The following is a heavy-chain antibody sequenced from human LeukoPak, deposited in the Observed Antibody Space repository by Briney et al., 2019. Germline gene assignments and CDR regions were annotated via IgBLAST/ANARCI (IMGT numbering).Heavy chain of an antibody. CDR2: FYTSGTT. J-gene: IGHJ3*02. CDR1: GVSISSDSYY. D-gene: IGHD2-15*01. Sequence: PSETLSLTCTVSGVSISSDSYYWSWIRQPAGKGLEWIGRFYTSGTTNYNPSLKSRVTISVDTSKNQFSLKLRSVTAADTALYYCARSELSCSGGSCPTRYAFDIWGQGTVVTASS. CDR3: ARSELSCSGGSCPTRYAFDI. V-gene: IGHV4-61*02.